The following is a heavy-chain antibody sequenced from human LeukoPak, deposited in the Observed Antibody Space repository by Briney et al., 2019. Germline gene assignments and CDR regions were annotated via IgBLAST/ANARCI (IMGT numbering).Heavy chain of an antibody. V-gene: IGHV3-23*01. J-gene: IGHJ3*02. CDR1: GFTFANYA. Sequence: PGGSLRLSCAGSGFTFANYAMSWVRQAPGKGLEWVSAISGSGGSTYYADSVKGRFTISRDNSKNTLYLQMNSLRAEDTAVYYCAKAYEENILDPDAFDIWGQGTMVTVSS. CDR3: AKAYEENILDPDAFDI. D-gene: IGHD2/OR15-2a*01. CDR2: ISGSGGST.